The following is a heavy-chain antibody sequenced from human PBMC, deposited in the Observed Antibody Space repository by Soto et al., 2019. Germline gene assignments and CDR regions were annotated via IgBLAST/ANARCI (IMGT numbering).Heavy chain of an antibody. CDR2: IYYSGST. Sequence: QVQLQESGPGLVKPSETLSLTCTVSGGSVSSGSYYWSWIRQPPGKGLEWIGYIYYSGSTNYNPSLKSRVTISVDTAKNQFSLKLSSVTAADTAVYYCAREGFPCGWFDPWGHGTLFTVSS. CDR1: GGSVSSGSYY. CDR3: AREGFPCGWFDP. J-gene: IGHJ5*02. V-gene: IGHV4-61*01. D-gene: IGHD2-21*01.